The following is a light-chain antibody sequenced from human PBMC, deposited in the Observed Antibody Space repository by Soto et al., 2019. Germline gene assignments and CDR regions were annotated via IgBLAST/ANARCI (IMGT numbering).Light chain of an antibody. CDR2: ENN. Sequence: QSVLTQPPSVSEAPGQRVTISCTGSSSNIGAGYEAHWYQQVPGTAPKLLIYENNNRPSGVPDRFSGSKSGTSASLAITGLQAEDEAEYYSQSYDSSLSGYVFVTGTKLTVL. CDR3: QSYDSSLSGYV. J-gene: IGLJ1*01. V-gene: IGLV1-40*01. CDR1: SSNIGAGYE.